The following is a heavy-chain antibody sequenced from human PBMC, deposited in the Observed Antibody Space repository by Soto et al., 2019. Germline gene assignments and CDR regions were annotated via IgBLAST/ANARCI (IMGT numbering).Heavy chain of an antibody. CDR3: ASWSAYYDFWSGSPYGMDV. CDR2: INPSGGST. CDR1: VYTFTSYY. V-gene: IGHV1-46*01. J-gene: IGHJ6*02. Sequence: GASVKVSCKASVYTFTSYYMHWVRQAPGQGLEWMGIINPSGGSTSYAQKFQGRVTMTRDTSTSTVYMELSSLRSEDTAVYYCASWSAYYDFWSGSPYGMDVWGQGTTVTVSS. D-gene: IGHD3-3*01.